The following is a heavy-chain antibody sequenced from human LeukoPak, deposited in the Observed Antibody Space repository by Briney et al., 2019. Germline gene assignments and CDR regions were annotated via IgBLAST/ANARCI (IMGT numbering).Heavy chain of an antibody. Sequence: GGSLRLSCAASGFTFDDYGMSWVRQAPGKGLEWVSGINWNGGSTGYADSVKGRFTISRDNAKNSLYLQMNSLRAEDTALYYCARGWYGSGSFIAPNWFDPWGQGTLVTVSS. V-gene: IGHV3-20*04. J-gene: IGHJ5*02. CDR1: GFTFDDYG. CDR3: ARGWYGSGSFIAPNWFDP. D-gene: IGHD3-10*01. CDR2: INWNGGST.